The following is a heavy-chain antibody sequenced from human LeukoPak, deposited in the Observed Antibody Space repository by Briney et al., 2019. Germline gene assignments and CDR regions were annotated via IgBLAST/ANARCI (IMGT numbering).Heavy chain of an antibody. Sequence: SETLSLTCTVSGGSISSYYRSWIRQPPGKGLEWIGYIYYSGSTNYNPSLTSRVTISVDTSKNQFSLRLTSVTAADTAVYFCARHGIWFGDTNRWFDPWGQGTLVAVSS. J-gene: IGHJ5*02. D-gene: IGHD3-10*01. CDR3: ARHGIWFGDTNRWFDP. V-gene: IGHV4-59*08. CDR2: IYYSGST. CDR1: GGSISSYY.